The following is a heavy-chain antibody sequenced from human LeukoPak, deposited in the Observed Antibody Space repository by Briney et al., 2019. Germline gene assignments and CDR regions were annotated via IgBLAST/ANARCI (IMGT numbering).Heavy chain of an antibody. Sequence: GGSLRLSCAASGFTVSSNYMSWVRQAPGKGLEWVSFIYSGGSTYYADSVKGRFTISRDNSKNTLYLQMNSLRAEDTAVYYCARDPAYCSSTRCREGDFDYWGQGTLVTVSS. CDR1: GFTVSSNY. J-gene: IGHJ4*02. V-gene: IGHV3-53*01. D-gene: IGHD2-2*01. CDR2: IYSGGST. CDR3: ARDPAYCSSTRCREGDFDY.